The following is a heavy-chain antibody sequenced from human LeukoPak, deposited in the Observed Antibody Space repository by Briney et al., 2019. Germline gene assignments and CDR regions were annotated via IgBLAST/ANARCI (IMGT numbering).Heavy chain of an antibody. CDR3: ARQIASAGTAGFDF. V-gene: IGHV4-31*03. CDR1: GGSISSGGYY. J-gene: IGHJ4*02. D-gene: IGHD6-13*01. Sequence: SETLSLTCTVSGGSISSGGYYWSWIRQHPGKGLEWIGYIYYSGSTDYNPSLKSRATISVDTSKNQFSLRLRSVTAADTAVYYCARQIASAGTAGFDFWGQGALVTVSS. CDR2: IYYSGST.